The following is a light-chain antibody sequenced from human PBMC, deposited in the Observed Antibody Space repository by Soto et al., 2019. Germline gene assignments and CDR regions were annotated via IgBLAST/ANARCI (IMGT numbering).Light chain of an antibody. V-gene: IGKV1-5*03. CDR2: KAS. J-gene: IGKJ2*01. Sequence: DIQMTQSPSTLSASVGDRVTITCRASQSISSWFAWYQQKPGTAPKLLIYKASTLESGVPSRFSGIRSGTEFTLSVSSLQPDDFATYYCQQYNDSFPYTFGQGTKLEIK. CDR3: QQYNDSFPYT. CDR1: QSISSW.